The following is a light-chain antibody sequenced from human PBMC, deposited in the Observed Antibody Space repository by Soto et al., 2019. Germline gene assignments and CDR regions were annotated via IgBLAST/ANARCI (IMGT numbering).Light chain of an antibody. V-gene: IGKV1-13*02. Sequence: AIQLTQSPSYLSASVGGSFTITCRARQGISSTLAWYQKKPGKAPKLLIYDASTLESGVPSRFSGSGSGTDFTLTISSLQPEDFATYYCQQFTSYPITFGQGTRLEIK. CDR1: QGISST. CDR3: QQFTSYPIT. CDR2: DAS. J-gene: IGKJ5*01.